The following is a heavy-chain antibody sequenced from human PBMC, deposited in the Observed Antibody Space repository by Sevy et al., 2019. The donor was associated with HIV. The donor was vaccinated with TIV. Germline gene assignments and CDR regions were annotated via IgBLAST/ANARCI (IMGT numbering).Heavy chain of an antibody. CDR2: ISGSGGST. D-gene: IGHD1-1*01. CDR3: AKDGELTTRDAFDI. CDR1: GFTFSSYA. Sequence: GGSLRLSCAASGFTFSSYAMSWVRQAPGKGLEWVSVISGSGGSTYYPDSVKGRFTISRDNSKNTLYLQMNSLGAEDTAVYYCAKDGELTTRDAFDIWGQGTMVTVSS. J-gene: IGHJ3*02. V-gene: IGHV3-23*01.